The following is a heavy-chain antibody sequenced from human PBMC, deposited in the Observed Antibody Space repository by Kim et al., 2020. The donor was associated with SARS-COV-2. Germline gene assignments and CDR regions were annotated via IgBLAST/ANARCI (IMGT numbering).Heavy chain of an antibody. V-gene: IGHV3-23*01. Sequence: ADSVKGRFTISRDNSKNTLYLQMNSLRAEDTAVYYCAVPHGGVIALPFDYWGQGTLVTVSS. J-gene: IGHJ4*02. D-gene: IGHD3-16*02. CDR3: AVPHGGVIALPFDY.